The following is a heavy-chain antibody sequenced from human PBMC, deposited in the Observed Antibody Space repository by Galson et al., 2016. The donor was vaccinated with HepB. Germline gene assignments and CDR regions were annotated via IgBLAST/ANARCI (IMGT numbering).Heavy chain of an antibody. CDR1: GFTFSGYA. CDR3: AKDQTTYDPGWYFDI. CDR2: ISGSGDSA. V-gene: IGHV3-23*01. Sequence: SLRLSCAASGFTFSGYAMHWVRQAPGKGLEWVSGISGSGDSAYYGDSVKGRFSISRDNSKNTLYLQMNSLRADDTAVYFCAKDQTTYDPGWYFDIWGRGTLVTVSS. D-gene: IGHD3-3*01. J-gene: IGHJ2*01.